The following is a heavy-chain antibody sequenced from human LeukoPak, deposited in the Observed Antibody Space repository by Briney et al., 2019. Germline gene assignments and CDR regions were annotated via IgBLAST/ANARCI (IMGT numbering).Heavy chain of an antibody. CDR2: ISYDGSNK. CDR1: GFTFSSYA. Sequence: PGGSLRLSCAASGFTFSSYAMPWVRQAPGKGLEWVAVISYDGSNKYYADSVKGRFTISRDNSKNTLYLQMNSLRAEDTAVYYCARVGRWLQSYFDYWGQGTLVTVSS. J-gene: IGHJ4*02. CDR3: ARVGRWLQSYFDY. V-gene: IGHV3-30*04. D-gene: IGHD5-24*01.